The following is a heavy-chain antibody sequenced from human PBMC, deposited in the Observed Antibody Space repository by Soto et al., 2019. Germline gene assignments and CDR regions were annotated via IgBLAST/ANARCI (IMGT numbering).Heavy chain of an antibody. J-gene: IGHJ6*02. CDR1: GYTFTSYY. CDR2: INPSGGST. Sequence: QVQLVQSGAEVKKPGASVKVSCKASGYTFTSYYMHWVRQAPGQGLEWMGIINPSGGSTSYAQKFQGRVTMTRDTSTSTVYMELSSLRSEDTAVYYCARDHGNYGYYYYGMDVWGQGTTVTVSS. CDR3: ARDHGNYGYYYYGMDV. V-gene: IGHV1-46*01. D-gene: IGHD1-7*01.